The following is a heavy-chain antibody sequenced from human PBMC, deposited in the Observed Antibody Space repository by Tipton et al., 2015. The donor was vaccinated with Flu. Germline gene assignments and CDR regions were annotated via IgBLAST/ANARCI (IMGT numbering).Heavy chain of an antibody. V-gene: IGHV4-59*12. CDR3: AREPSFVYSSGWWGLDY. Sequence: TLSLTCTVSGGSISSYYWSWIRQPPGKGLEWIGYIYYSGSTNYNPSLKSRVTISVDTSKNQFSLKLSSVTAADTAVYYCAREPSFVYSSGWWGLDYWGQGTLVTVSS. D-gene: IGHD6-19*01. CDR1: GGSISSYY. CDR2: IYYSGST. J-gene: IGHJ4*02.